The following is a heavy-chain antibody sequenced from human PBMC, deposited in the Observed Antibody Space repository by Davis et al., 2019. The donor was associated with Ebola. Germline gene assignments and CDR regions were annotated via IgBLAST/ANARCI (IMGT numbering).Heavy chain of an antibody. J-gene: IGHJ6*02. D-gene: IGHD3-10*01. CDR3: ARVGLLWFGELLSDYYYYGMDV. Sequence: SQTLSLTCAISGDSVSSNSAAWNWIRQSPSRGLEWLGRTYYRSKWYNDYAVSVKSRITINPDTSKNQFSLQLNSVTPEDTAVYYCARVGLLWFGELLSDYYYYGMDVWGQGTTVTVSS. CDR2: TYYRSKWYN. V-gene: IGHV6-1*01. CDR1: GDSVSSNSAA.